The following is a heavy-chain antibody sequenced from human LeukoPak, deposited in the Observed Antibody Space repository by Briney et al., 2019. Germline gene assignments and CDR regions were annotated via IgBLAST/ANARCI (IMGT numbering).Heavy chain of an antibody. CDR2: INPNSGGT. CDR3: ARGPRLDSSGWYYGAFDI. V-gene: IGHV1-2*06. J-gene: IGHJ3*02. Sequence: ASVKVSCKASGYTFTGYYMHWVRQAPGQGLEWMGRINPNSGGTNYAQKFQGRVTMTRDTSISTAYMELSRLRSDDTAVYYCARGPRLDSSGWYYGAFDIWGQGTTVTVSS. D-gene: IGHD6-19*01. CDR1: GYTFTGYY.